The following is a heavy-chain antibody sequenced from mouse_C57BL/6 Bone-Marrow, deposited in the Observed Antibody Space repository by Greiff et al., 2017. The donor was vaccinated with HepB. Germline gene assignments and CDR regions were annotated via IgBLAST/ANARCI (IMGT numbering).Heavy chain of an antibody. V-gene: IGHV5-17*01. D-gene: IGHD2-3*01. CDR1: GFTFSDYG. CDR3: ARHGYYSFYYAMDY. CDR2: ISSGSSTI. Sequence: EVKLMESGGGLVKPGGSLKLSCAASGFTFSDYGMHWVRQAPEKGLEWVAYISSGSSTIYYADTVKGRFTISRDNAKNTLFLQMTSLRSEDTAMYYCARHGYYSFYYAMDYWGQGTSVTVSS. J-gene: IGHJ4*01.